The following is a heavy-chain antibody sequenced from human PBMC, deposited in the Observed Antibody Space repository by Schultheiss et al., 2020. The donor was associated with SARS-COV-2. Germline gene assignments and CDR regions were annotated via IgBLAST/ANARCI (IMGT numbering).Heavy chain of an antibody. D-gene: IGHD5-12*01. J-gene: IGHJ6*02. CDR3: AREEARGMDV. CDR1: GGSISSGGYY. V-gene: IGHV4-39*07. Sequence: SQTLSLTCTVSGGSISSGGYYWSWIRQPPGKGLEWIGEINHSGSTNYNPSLKSRVTISVDTSKNQFSLKLSSVTAADTAVYYCAREEARGMDVWGQGTTVTVSS. CDR2: INHSGST.